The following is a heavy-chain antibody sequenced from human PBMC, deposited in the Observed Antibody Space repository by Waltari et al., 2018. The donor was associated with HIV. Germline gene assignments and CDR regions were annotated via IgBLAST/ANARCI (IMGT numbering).Heavy chain of an antibody. CDR2: SLPFLGAP. J-gene: IGHJ5*01. V-gene: IGHV1-69*08. Sequence: QVRLVQSGDEVRQSGSSVQISCEALGVTSNTLTVTWVRQAPGEGLEWWERLEWRGRSLPFLGAPAYSQRLRGRVTLSADTATNTSFLQLSSLRSDDTAVYYCATPAAKGTWFASWGKGSQIIVSS. D-gene: IGHD3-10*01. CDR1: GVTSNTLT. CDR3: ATPAAKGTWFAS.